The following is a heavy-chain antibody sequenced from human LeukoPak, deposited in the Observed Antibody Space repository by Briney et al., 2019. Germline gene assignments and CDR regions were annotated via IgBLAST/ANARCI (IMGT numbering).Heavy chain of an antibody. D-gene: IGHD3-10*01. J-gene: IGHJ2*01. CDR2: IYYSGST. Sequence: ASETLSLTCTVSGGSISSYYWSWIRQPPGKGLEWIGYIYYSGSTNYNPSLKSRVTISVDTSKNQFSLKLSSVTAADTAVYYCAREGSPHWYFDLWDRGTLVTVSS. CDR3: AREGSPHWYFDL. V-gene: IGHV4-59*01. CDR1: GGSISSYY.